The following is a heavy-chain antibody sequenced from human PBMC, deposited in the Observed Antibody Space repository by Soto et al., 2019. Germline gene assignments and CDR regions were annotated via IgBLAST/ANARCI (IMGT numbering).Heavy chain of an antibody. D-gene: IGHD2-15*01. J-gene: IGHJ3*02. V-gene: IGHV3-30-3*01. CDR1: GFTFSGFA. CDR3: ARDQRYGSGGTCYSGHAFDI. Sequence: GGSLRLSCAASGFTFSGFAIHWVRQAPGKGLEWVSTVSFDGSNEYYADSVKGRFTISRDNSKNTLSLQMNSLRAEDTAVYYCARDQRYGSGGTCYSGHAFDIRAQRTMVTGSS. CDR2: VSFDGSNE.